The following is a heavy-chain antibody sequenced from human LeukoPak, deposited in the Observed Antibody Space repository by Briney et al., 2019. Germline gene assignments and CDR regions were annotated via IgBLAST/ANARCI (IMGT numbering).Heavy chain of an antibody. D-gene: IGHD6-13*01. Sequence: GGSLRLSCAASGFTFSSYGMHWVRQAPGKGLEWVAFIRYDGSNKYYADSVKGRFTISRDNSKNTLYLQMNSLRAEDTAVYYCASWVPRVGYFDYWGQGTLVTVSS. V-gene: IGHV3-30*02. J-gene: IGHJ4*02. CDR2: IRYDGSNK. CDR1: GFTFSSYG. CDR3: ASWVPRVGYFDY.